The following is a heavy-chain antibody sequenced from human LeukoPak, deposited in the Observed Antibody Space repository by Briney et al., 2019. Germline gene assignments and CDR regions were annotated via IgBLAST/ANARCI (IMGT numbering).Heavy chain of an antibody. Sequence: ASVKVSCKASGYTFTGYYMHWVRQAPGQGLEWMGWINPNSGGTNYAQKFQGRVTMTRDTSISTAYMELSRLRSDDTAVYYCAAGPPDSRGYYHSPLGYWGQGTLVTVSS. CDR1: GYTFTGYY. D-gene: IGHD3-22*01. CDR2: INPNSGGT. J-gene: IGHJ4*02. CDR3: AAGPPDSRGYYHSPLGY. V-gene: IGHV1-2*02.